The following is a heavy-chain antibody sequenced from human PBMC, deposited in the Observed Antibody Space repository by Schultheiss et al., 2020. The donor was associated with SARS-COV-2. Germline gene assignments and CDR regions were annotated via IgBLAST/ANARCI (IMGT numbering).Heavy chain of an antibody. Sequence: GGSLRLSCAASGFTFSSYSMNWVRQAPGKGLEWVSAISGSGGSTYYADSVKGRFTISRDNSKNTLYLQMNSLRAEDTAVYYCAKASHPLVVVPDYYYMDVWGKGTTVTVSS. CDR2: ISGSGGST. CDR3: AKASHPLVVVPDYYYMDV. D-gene: IGHD2-2*01. V-gene: IGHV3-23*01. J-gene: IGHJ6*03. CDR1: GFTFSSYS.